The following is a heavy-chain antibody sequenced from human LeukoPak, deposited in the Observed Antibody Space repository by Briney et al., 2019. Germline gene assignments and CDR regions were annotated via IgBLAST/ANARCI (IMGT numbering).Heavy chain of an antibody. CDR1: GGSMNSSRYD. Sequence: SETLSLTCSVSGGSMNSSRYDWGWIRQPPGKGLEWIVSIYYNGSTYYNPSLKSPVTISIDTSKNQFSLKLNSVTAADTAVYYCARDPSSGWYYFDYWGQGTLVTVSS. D-gene: IGHD6-19*01. CDR3: ARDPSSGWYYFDY. V-gene: IGHV4-39*02. CDR2: IYYNGST. J-gene: IGHJ4*02.